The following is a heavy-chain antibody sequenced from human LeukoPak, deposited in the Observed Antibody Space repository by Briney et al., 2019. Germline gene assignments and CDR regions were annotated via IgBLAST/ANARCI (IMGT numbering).Heavy chain of an antibody. Sequence: PGGSLRLSCAASGFTFSGYGMHWVRQAPGKGLEWVAVISYDGSNKYYADSVKGRFTISRDNSKNTLYLQMDSLRAEDTAVYYCAKDRVGYCSGGSCYSEAYWFDPWGQGTLVTVSS. CDR1: GFTFSGYG. CDR2: ISYDGSNK. V-gene: IGHV3-30*18. J-gene: IGHJ5*02. D-gene: IGHD2-15*01. CDR3: AKDRVGYCSGGSCYSEAYWFDP.